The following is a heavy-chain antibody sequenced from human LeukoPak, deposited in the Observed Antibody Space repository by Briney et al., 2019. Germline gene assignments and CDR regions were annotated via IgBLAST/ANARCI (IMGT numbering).Heavy chain of an antibody. J-gene: IGHJ4*02. CDR3: TRGHSYYDFWSGYCDY. Sequence: GGSLRLSCAASGFTFSSYIMHWVRQAPGKGLEWVAAISYDGTTEYYADSVRGRFTISRDNSKNTLYLQMNSLRAEDTAVYYCTRGHSYYDFWSGYCDYWGQGTLVTVSS. CDR1: GFTFSSYI. D-gene: IGHD3-3*01. V-gene: IGHV3-30-3*01. CDR2: ISYDGTTE.